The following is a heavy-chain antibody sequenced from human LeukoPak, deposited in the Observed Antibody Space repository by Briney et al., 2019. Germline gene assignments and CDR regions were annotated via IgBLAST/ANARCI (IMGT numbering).Heavy chain of an antibody. J-gene: IGHJ4*02. CDR3: ARGETARVDY. CDR1: GFTFSTYN. CDR2: ISSGSSTI. D-gene: IGHD3-16*01. V-gene: IGHV3-48*02. Sequence: GGSLRRSCAASGFTFSTYNMNWVRQAPGKGLEWLSYISSGSSTIYYADFVEGRFTISRDNAKNSLYLQMNSLRDEDTAVYYCARGETARVDYWGQGILVTVSS.